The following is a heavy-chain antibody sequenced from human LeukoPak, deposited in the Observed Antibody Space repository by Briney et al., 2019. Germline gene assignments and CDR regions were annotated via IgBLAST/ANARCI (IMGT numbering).Heavy chain of an antibody. J-gene: IGHJ6*02. Sequence: GGSLRLSCAASGFTFSDYYMSWIRQAPGKGLEWVSYISSSSSYTNYADSVKGRFTISRDSSKNTLYLQMNSLRAEDTAVYYCARDPVGAIGYGMDVWGQGTTVTVSS. D-gene: IGHD1-26*01. CDR3: ARDPVGAIGYGMDV. CDR2: ISSSSSYT. V-gene: IGHV3-11*06. CDR1: GFTFSDYY.